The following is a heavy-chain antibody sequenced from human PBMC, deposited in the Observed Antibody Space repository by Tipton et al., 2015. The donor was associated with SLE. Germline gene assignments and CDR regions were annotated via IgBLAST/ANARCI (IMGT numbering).Heavy chain of an antibody. CDR3: ARDRRGWYFDL. CDR2: INHGGST. V-gene: IGHV4-34*01. J-gene: IGHJ2*01. D-gene: IGHD1-14*01. Sequence: TLSLTCAVYGGSFSGYYWTWIRQPPGKGLEWIGEINHGGSTNYNPSLKSRVTISEDTSKNQFSLKLSSVTAADTAVYYCARDRRGWYFDLWGRGTLVTVSS. CDR1: GGSFSGYY.